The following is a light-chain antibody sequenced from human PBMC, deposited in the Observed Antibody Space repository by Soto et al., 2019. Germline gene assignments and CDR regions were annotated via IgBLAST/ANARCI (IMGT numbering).Light chain of an antibody. CDR2: EAS. CDR1: HDISTF. Sequence: DIQLTQSPSLLSASIGDRVTITCRASHDISTFLAWYQQKPGKAPKLLIYEASTLQSGVPSRFSGSGSGTEFTLTISGLLPDDFATYYCQQYNSYSWTFGQGTKVDI. CDR3: QQYNSYSWT. J-gene: IGKJ1*01. V-gene: IGKV1-9*01.